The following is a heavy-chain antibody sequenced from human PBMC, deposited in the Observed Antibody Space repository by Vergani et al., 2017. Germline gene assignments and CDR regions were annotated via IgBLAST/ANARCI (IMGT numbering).Heavy chain of an antibody. CDR3: AHYYYDFWGGYYTGTWFDP. CDR1: GGTFSSYA. D-gene: IGHD3-3*01. Sequence: QVQLVQSGAEVKKPGSSVKVSCKASGGTFSSYAISWVRQAPGQGLEWMGRSIPILGTANYAQKFQGRVPITADESTSTAYMELSSLRSEDTAVYYCAHYYYDFWGGYYTGTWFDPRGQGTLVTVSS. J-gene: IGHJ5*02. V-gene: IGHV1-69*11. CDR2: SIPILGTA.